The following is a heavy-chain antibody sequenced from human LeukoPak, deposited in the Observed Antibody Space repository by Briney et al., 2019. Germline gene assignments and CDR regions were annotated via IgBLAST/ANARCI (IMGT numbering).Heavy chain of an antibody. CDR2: IYYSGST. CDR1: GGSIGSSSYY. V-gene: IGHV4-39*01. D-gene: IGHD5-12*01. J-gene: IGHJ4*02. Sequence: MPSETLSLTCTVSGGSIGSSSYYWGWIHQPPGKGLEWIGSIYYSGSTYYNPSLKSRVTISVDTSKNQFSLKPSSVTAADTAVYYCARLSVDIVATPFDYWGQGTLVTVSS. CDR3: ARLSVDIVATPFDY.